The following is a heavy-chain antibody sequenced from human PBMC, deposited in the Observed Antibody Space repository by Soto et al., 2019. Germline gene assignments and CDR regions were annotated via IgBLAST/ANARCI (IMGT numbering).Heavy chain of an antibody. J-gene: IGHJ4*02. CDR2: ISGSGGTP. V-gene: IGHV3-23*01. CDR3: AMGLAAAGPLDY. CDR1: GFTFSSSA. D-gene: IGHD6-13*01. Sequence: EVQLLGSGGGLVQPGGSLRLSCEASGFTFSSSAMSWVRQAPGRGLEWFSTISGSGGTPYDADSVKGRFTISRDNSNDTLYVVLNSLSAEGTAVYYCAMGLAAAGPLDYWGQGTLVTVS.